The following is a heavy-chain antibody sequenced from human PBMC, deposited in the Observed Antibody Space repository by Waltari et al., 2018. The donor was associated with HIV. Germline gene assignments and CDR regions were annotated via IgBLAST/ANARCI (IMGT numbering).Heavy chain of an antibody. Sequence: EAQLLESGGGLVQPGGSLRLSCAASGFTFSSYAMSWVRQAPGKGLGWVSVISGSGGSTYYADSVKGRFTISRDNSKNTLYLQMNSLRAEDTAVYYCAKDWGYSYGPQPPGFDPWGQGTLVTVSS. V-gene: IGHV3-23*01. CDR1: GFTFSSYA. CDR2: ISGSGGST. CDR3: AKDWGYSYGPQPPGFDP. D-gene: IGHD5-18*01. J-gene: IGHJ5*02.